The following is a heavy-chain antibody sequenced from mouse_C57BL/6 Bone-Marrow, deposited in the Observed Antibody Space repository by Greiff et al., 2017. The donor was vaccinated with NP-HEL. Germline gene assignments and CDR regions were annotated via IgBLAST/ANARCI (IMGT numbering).Heavy chain of an antibody. CDR1: GYSFTDYN. J-gene: IGHJ2*01. D-gene: IGHD2-4*01. V-gene: IGHV1-18*01. CDR2: INPNNGGT. CDR3: ARKGDYDLYFDY. Sequence: VQLQQSGPELVKPGASVKIPCKASGYSFTDYNMDWVKQSHGKSLEWIGDINPNNGGTIYNQKFKGKATLTVDKSFSTAYMELRSLTSEDTAVYYCARKGDYDLYFDYWGQGTTLTVSS.